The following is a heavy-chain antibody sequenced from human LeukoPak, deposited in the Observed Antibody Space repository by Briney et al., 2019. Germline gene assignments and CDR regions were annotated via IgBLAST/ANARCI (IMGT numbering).Heavy chain of an antibody. D-gene: IGHD1-7*01. CDR1: GYTFTGYY. V-gene: IGHV1-2*02. J-gene: IGHJ5*02. Sequence: GASVKVSCKASGYTFTGYYMHWVRQAPGQGLEWMGWINPNSGATNYAQKFQGRVTMTRDTSISTAYMELSRLRSDDTAVYYCARVLNNWNYRPNWFDPWGQGTLVTVSS. CDR3: ARVLNNWNYRPNWFDP. CDR2: INPNSGAT.